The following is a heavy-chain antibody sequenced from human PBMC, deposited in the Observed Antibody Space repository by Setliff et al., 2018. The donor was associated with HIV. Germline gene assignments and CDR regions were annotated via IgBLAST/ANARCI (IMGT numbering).Heavy chain of an antibody. CDR1: GYTFSGYY. CDR2: INPNSDAT. D-gene: IGHD1-26*01. CDR3: ALASIVSTARWIH. J-gene: IGHJ4*02. V-gene: IGHV1-2*02. Sequence: RASVKVSCKASGYTFSGYYLHWVRRAPGQGLEWLGWINPNSDATNYAQNFQGRVTMTRDTSISTAYMDLSSLTSDDTAVYYCALASIVSTARWIHWGRGTLVTVSS.